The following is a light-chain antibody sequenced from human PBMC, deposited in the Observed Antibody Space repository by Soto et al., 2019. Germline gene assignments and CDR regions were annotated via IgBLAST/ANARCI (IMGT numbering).Light chain of an antibody. CDR3: QQYNNWWT. J-gene: IGKJ1*01. CDR1: QSVSSN. V-gene: IGKV3-15*01. Sequence: EIVMTQSPATLSVSPGERATLSSRSSQSVSSNLSWYQQKPGQAPRLLSYGASTRAPGIPARFSGSVSGTEFTPATSSLQSEDLAVYYYQQYNNWWTFGQGTRVEI. CDR2: GAS.